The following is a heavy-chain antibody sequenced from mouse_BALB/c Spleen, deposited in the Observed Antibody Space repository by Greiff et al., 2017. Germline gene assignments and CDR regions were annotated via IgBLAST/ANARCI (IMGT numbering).Heavy chain of an antibody. J-gene: IGHJ4*01. CDR3: ARSYGNYYAMDY. Sequence: QVHVKQSGPELVKPGASVKISCKASGYAFSSSWMNWVKQRPGQGLEWIGRIYPGDGDTNYNGKFKGKATLTADKSSSTAYMQLSSLTSVDSAVYFCARSYGNYYAMDYWGQGTSVTVSS. CDR2: IYPGDGDT. V-gene: IGHV1-82*01. D-gene: IGHD2-10*02. CDR1: GYAFSSSW.